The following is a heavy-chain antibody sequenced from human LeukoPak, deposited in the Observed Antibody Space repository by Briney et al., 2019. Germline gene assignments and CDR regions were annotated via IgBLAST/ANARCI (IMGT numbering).Heavy chain of an antibody. V-gene: IGHV3-21*01. CDR2: ISSSSSYI. J-gene: IGHJ4*02. Sequence: GGSLRLSCAASGFTFSSYAMSWVRQAPGKGLEWVSSISSSSSYIYYADSVKGRFTISRDNAKNSLYLQMNSLRAEDTAVYYCARDTTYTIFGVVISREYDYWGQGTLVTVSS. D-gene: IGHD3-3*01. CDR1: GFTFSSYA. CDR3: ARDTTYTIFGVVISREYDY.